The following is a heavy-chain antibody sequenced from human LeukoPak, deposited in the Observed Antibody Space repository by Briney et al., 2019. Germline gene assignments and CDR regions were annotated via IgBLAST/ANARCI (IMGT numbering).Heavy chain of an antibody. Sequence: ASVRVSCKASGYTFTGDGITWVPQAAGPGVESMGWISTYIGDTKYAQKLQGRVAMTRDTSTHTAYMELRSLRSVETPGLNCSNDPSNSSGWYIFFDFWGQGALVAVAS. V-gene: IGHV1-18*01. D-gene: IGHD6-19*01. J-gene: IGHJ4*02. CDR3: SNDPSNSSGWYIFFDF. CDR2: ISTYIGDT. CDR1: GYTFTGDG.